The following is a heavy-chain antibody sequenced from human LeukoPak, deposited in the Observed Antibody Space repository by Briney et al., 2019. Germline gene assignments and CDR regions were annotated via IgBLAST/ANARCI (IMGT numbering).Heavy chain of an antibody. CDR3: ARAGGGWYWVFDY. J-gene: IGHJ4*02. Sequence: PGGSLRLSCAASGFTVGSNYMSWVRQAPGKGLEWVSVIYSGGSTYYADSVKGRFTISRDNSKNTLYLQMNSLRAEDTAVYYCARAGGGWYWVFDYWGQGTLVTVSS. CDR2: IYSGGST. CDR1: GFTVGSNY. D-gene: IGHD6-19*01. V-gene: IGHV3-53*01.